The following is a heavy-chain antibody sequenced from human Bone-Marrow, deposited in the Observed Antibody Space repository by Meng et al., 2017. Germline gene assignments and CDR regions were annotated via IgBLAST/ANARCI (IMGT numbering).Heavy chain of an antibody. CDR3: ARTTVTFLYYYYYGMDV. D-gene: IGHD4-17*01. CDR1: GYTFTSYA. J-gene: IGHJ6*02. Sequence: ASVKVSCKASGYTFTSYAMHWVRQAPGQRLEWMGWINAGNGNTEYSQKFQGRVTITRDTSASTAYMELSSLRSEDTAVYYCARTTVTFLYYYYYGMDVWGQGTTVTVSS. CDR2: INAGNGNT. V-gene: IGHV1-3*01.